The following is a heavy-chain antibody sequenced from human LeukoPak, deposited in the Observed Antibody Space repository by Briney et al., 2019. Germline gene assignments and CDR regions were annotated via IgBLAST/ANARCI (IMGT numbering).Heavy chain of an antibody. D-gene: IGHD5-18*01. CDR3: ATGRDTAMVRLDY. J-gene: IGHJ4*02. V-gene: IGHV3-30*02. Sequence: GGSLRLSCAASGFTFSSYGMHWVRQAPGKGLEWVVFIRYDGTNKYYADSVKGRFTISRDNSKNTMYLQMNSLRAEDTAVYFCATGRDTAMVRLDYWGQGTLVTVSS. CDR1: GFTFSSYG. CDR2: IRYDGTNK.